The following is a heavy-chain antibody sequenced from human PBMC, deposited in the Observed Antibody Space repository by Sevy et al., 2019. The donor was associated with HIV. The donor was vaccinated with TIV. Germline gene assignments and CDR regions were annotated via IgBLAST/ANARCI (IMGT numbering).Heavy chain of an antibody. D-gene: IGHD3-3*01. CDR3: ARRRTTSYDFWSSYYRDWFDP. CDR2: INHSGST. J-gene: IGHJ5*02. CDR1: GGSFSGYY. Sequence: SETLSLTCAVYGGSFSGYYWSWIRQPPGKGLEWIGEINHSGSTNYNPSLKSRVTISVDTSKNQFSLKLSSVTAADTAVYYCARRRTTSYDFWSSYYRDWFDPWGQGTLVTVSS. V-gene: IGHV4-34*01.